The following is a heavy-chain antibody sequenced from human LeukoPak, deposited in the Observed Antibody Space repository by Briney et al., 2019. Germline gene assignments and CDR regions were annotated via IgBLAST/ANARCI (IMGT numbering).Heavy chain of an antibody. Sequence: GGSLRLSCAASGFTFSSYAMSWVRQAPGKGLEWVSAISGSGGSTYYADSVKGRFTISRDNSKDTLYLQMNSLRAEDTAVYYCAKLTSIAVALDYWGQGTLVTVSS. CDR1: GFTFSSYA. CDR2: ISGSGGST. CDR3: AKLTSIAVALDY. V-gene: IGHV3-23*01. D-gene: IGHD6-19*01. J-gene: IGHJ4*02.